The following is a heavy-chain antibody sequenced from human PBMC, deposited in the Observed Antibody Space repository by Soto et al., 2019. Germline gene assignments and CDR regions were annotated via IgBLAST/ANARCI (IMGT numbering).Heavy chain of an antibody. CDR2: ISSSSSYI. V-gene: IGHV3-21*01. Sequence: GGSLRLSCAASGFTFSSYSMNWVRQAPGKGLEWVSSISSSSSYIYYADSVKGRFTISRDNAKNSPYLQMNSLRAEDTAVYYCAVNSCSGGSCYSGWFDPWGQGTLVTVSA. D-gene: IGHD2-15*01. J-gene: IGHJ5*02. CDR1: GFTFSSYS. CDR3: AVNSCSGGSCYSGWFDP.